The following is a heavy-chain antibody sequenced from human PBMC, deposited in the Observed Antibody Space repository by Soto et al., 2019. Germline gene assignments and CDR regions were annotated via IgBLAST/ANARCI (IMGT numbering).Heavy chain of an antibody. D-gene: IGHD3-3*01. V-gene: IGHV3-30-3*01. Sequence: PGGSLRLSCAASGFTFSSYAMHCVRQAPGKGLEWVAVISYDGSNKYYADSVKGRFTISRDNSKNTLYLQMNSLRAEDTAVYYCEREEYDFWSGYLFHQNYYDSSGSQYNFDYWGQGTLVTVSA. CDR3: EREEYDFWSGYLFHQNYYDSSGSQYNFDY. J-gene: IGHJ4*02. CDR2: ISYDGSNK. CDR1: GFTFSSYA.